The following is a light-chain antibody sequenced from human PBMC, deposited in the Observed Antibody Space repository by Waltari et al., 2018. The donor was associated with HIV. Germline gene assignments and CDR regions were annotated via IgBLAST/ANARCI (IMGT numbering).Light chain of an antibody. J-gene: IGKJ2*01. Sequence: ELPITHTPATLAGSPGDRATLSCKASQSAATNIAWYQQKPGQPIRLVIYGAGTTATGVSGGFSGSGSGTDFTLTIYNLQSDDSAVYFCQQYNSSPTFGQGTKVEV. CDR1: QSAATN. V-gene: IGKV3-15*01. CDR2: GAG. CDR3: QQYNSSPT.